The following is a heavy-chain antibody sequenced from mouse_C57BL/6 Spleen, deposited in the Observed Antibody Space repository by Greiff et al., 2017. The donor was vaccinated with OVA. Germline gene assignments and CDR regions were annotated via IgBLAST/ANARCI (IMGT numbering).Heavy chain of an antibody. J-gene: IGHJ2*01. Sequence: EVQLQQSGPGLVKPSQSLSLTCSVTGYSITSGYYWNWIRQLPGNKLEWMGYISYDGSNNYNPSLKNRISITRDTSKNQFFLKLNSVTTEDTATYYCARVSYCGNPYFDYWGQGTTLTVSS. D-gene: IGHD2-10*01. CDR3: ARVSYCGNPYFDY. CDR1: GYSITSGYY. V-gene: IGHV3-6*01. CDR2: ISYDGSN.